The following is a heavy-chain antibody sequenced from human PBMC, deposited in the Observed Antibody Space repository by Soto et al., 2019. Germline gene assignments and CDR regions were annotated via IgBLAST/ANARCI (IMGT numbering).Heavy chain of an antibody. D-gene: IGHD6-19*01. CDR1: GGSVSSGSYY. Sequence: QVQLQESGPGLVKPSETLSLTCTVSGGSVSSGSYYWSWIRQPPGKGLEWIGYIYYSGSTNYNPPLQSRVPISVDTSKNQVSLKVSSVAGADTAVYYWARGGGSIAVAGLIDYWGQGTLVTVSS. CDR3: ARGGGSIAVAGLIDY. CDR2: IYYSGST. J-gene: IGHJ4*02. V-gene: IGHV4-61*01.